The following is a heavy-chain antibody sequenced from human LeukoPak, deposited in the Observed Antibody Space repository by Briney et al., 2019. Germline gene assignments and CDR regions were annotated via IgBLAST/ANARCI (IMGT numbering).Heavy chain of an antibody. D-gene: IGHD3-9*01. J-gene: IGHJ2*01. V-gene: IGHV4-38-2*02. CDR3: ARQYSDILTGYHRGELYWYFDL. CDR1: AYSISSDHS. CDR2: IYHSGST. Sequence: SETLSLTCSVSAYSISSDHSWGWIRQPPGKGLEWIANIYHSGSTYYNPSLKSRATVSVDTSKNQFSLKLSSVTAADTAVYYCARQYSDILTGYHRGELYWYFDLWGRGTLVTVS.